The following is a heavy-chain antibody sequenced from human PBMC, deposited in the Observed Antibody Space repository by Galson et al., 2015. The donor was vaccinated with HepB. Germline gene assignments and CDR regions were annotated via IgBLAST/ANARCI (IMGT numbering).Heavy chain of an antibody. CDR3: VRHVVGNYYDSGYFQH. D-gene: IGHD3-22*01. CDR2: IYPGDSDT. J-gene: IGHJ1*01. CDR1: GYSFTSYW. V-gene: IGHV5-51*01. Sequence: QSGAEVKKPGESLKISCKGSGYSFTSYWIGWVRQMPGKGLEWMGIIYPGDSDTRYSPSFEGQVTISADKSISTAYLQWSSLKASDTAMYYCVRHVVGNYYDSGYFQHWGQGTLVTVSS.